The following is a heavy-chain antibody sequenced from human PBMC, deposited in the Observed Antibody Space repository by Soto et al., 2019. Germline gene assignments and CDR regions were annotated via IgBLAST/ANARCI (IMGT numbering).Heavy chain of an antibody. V-gene: IGHV1-69*01. CDR3: ARDSIAAAGTNYYYGMDV. J-gene: IGHJ6*02. CDR1: GGTFSSYA. Sequence: QVQLVQSGAEVKKPGSSVKVSCKASGGTFSSYAISWVRQAPGQGLEWMGGIIPIFGTANSAQKFQGRVTITADESTSTAYMELSSLRSEDTAVYYCARDSIAAAGTNYYYGMDVWGQESTVTASS. D-gene: IGHD6-13*01. CDR2: IIPIFGTA.